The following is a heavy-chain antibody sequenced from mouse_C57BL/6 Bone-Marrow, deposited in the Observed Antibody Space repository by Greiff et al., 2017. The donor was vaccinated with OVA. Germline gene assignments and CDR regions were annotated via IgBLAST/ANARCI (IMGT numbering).Heavy chain of an antibody. D-gene: IGHD2-4*01. J-gene: IGHJ2*01. CDR3: VSIYYDYDDYFDY. CDR1: GFSFNTYA. CDR2: IRSKSNNYAT. Sequence: DAGGGLVQPKGSLKLSCAASGFSFNTYAMNWVRQAPGKGLEWVARIRSKSNNYATYYADSVKDRFTISRDDSESMLYLQMNNLKTEDTAMYYCVSIYYDYDDYFDYWGQGTTLTVSS. V-gene: IGHV10-1*01.